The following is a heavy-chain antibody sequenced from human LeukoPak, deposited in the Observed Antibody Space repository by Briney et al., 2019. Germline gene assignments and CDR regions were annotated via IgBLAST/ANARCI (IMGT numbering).Heavy chain of an antibody. Sequence: PGGSLRLSCAASGFTFSRYEMNWVRQAPGKGLEYVSHIGYSGRTIFYADSVKGRFTVSRDNTKDSLYLQMSSLRAEDTAIYYCARGGGTYSYPIDFWGQGTLVTVSS. J-gene: IGHJ4*02. V-gene: IGHV3-48*03. CDR3: ARGGGTYSYPIDF. D-gene: IGHD1-26*01. CDR2: IGYSGRTI. CDR1: GFTFSRYE.